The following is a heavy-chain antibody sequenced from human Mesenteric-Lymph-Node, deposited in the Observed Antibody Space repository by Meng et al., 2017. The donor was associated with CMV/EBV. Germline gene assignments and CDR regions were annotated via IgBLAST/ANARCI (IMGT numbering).Heavy chain of an antibody. CDR1: GDSISRSSW. CDR2: IFHSGNT. V-gene: IGHV4-4*02. D-gene: IGHD1-26*01. CDR3: ARVGATTTCLDY. J-gene: IGHJ4*02. Sequence: CAVSGDSISRSSWWSWVRQAPGKGLEWIGEIFHSGNTNYNPSLKSRVTISVDKSKSQFSLKLSSVTAADTAVYYCARVGATTTCLDYWGQGTLVTVSS.